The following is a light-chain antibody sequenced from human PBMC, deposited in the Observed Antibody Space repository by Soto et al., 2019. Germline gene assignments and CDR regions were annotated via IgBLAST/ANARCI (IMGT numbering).Light chain of an antibody. CDR1: NSDVGGYDF. V-gene: IGLV2-8*01. Sequence: QSALTQPPSASGSPGQSVTISCTGTNSDVGGYDFVSWYQQHPGKAPKLVIYEVNKRPSGVPDRFSGSKSGNTASLTVSGLQAEDEASYYCSSFAGSNNVLFGGGTKLTVL. CDR3: SSFAGSNNVL. J-gene: IGLJ3*02. CDR2: EVN.